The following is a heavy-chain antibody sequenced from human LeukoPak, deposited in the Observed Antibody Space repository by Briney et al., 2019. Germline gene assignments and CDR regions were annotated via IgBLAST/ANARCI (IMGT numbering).Heavy chain of an antibody. D-gene: IGHD2-15*01. CDR3: TTVRRYCSGGSCYSNY. CDR2: IKSKTDGGTT. V-gene: IGHV3-15*01. CDR1: GFTFSNAW. Sequence: GGSLRLSCAASGFTFSNAWMSWVRQAPGKGLEWVGRIKSKTDGGTTDYAAPVKGRSTISRDDSKNTLYLQMNSLKTEDTAVYYCTTVRRYCSGGSCYSNYWGQGTLVTVSS. J-gene: IGHJ4*02.